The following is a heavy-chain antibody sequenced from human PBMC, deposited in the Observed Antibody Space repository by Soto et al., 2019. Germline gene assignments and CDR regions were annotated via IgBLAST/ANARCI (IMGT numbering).Heavy chain of an antibody. J-gene: IGHJ4*02. V-gene: IGHV3-7*03. D-gene: IGHD1-26*01. CDR3: APLVYSGSSYFDY. CDR2: IKHDGSEK. Sequence: GGSLRLSCAASGFTFSSYWMSWVRQAPGKGLEWVANIKHDGSEKYYVDSVKGRFTISRDNAKNSLYLQMNSLRAEDTDVYYCAPLVYSGSSYFDYWGQGTLVTVSS. CDR1: GFTFSSYW.